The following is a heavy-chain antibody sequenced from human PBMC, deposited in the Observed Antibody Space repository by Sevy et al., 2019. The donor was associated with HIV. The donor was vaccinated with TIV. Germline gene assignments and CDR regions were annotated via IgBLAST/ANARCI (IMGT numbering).Heavy chain of an antibody. J-gene: IGHJ5*02. CDR1: GYTFTGYY. Sequence: ASVKVSCKASGYTFTGYYMHWVRQAPGQGLEWMGWINPNSGGTNYAQKFQGRVTMTRDTSISTAYMELSRLRSDDTVVYYCARDRSSTTKNWFDPWGQGTLVTVSS. CDR2: INPNSGGT. D-gene: IGHD2-2*01. V-gene: IGHV1-2*02. CDR3: ARDRSSTTKNWFDP.